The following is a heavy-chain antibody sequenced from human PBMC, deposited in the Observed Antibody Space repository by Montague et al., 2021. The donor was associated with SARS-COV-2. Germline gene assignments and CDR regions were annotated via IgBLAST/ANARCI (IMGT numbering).Heavy chain of an antibody. D-gene: IGHD3-9*01. CDR3: ARVPLHFDGFQPSPRAHRSSP. CDR1: GGSLTNHY. CDR2: VNQSGRTT. J-gene: IGHJ5*02. V-gene: IGHV4-34*01. Sequence: SETLSLTCAVYGGSLTNHYWTWVRQPPGNGLEWVGEVNQSGRTTHYNPSLRSRVTISVDRSNNQVSLTLESVTAADTAVYYCARVPLHFDGFQPSPRAHRSSPWR.